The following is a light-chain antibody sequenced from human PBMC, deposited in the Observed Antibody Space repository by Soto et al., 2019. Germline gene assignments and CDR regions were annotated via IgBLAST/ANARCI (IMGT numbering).Light chain of an antibody. CDR1: QSVSTY. Sequence: ESVLTQSPGTLSLSPGERATLSCMASQSVSTYLAWYQQRPGQAPRLLIYDASYRATDIPPRFSGSGSGTDFTLTISSLEPEDFAVYYCQQRRSWPPTITFGQGTRLEIK. V-gene: IGKV3-11*01. CDR2: DAS. CDR3: QQRRSWPPTIT. J-gene: IGKJ5*01.